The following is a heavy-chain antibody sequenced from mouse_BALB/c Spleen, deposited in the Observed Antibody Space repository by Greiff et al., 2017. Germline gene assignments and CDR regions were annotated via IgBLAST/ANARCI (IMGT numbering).Heavy chain of an antibody. CDR3: ARSTMITFDY. J-gene: IGHJ2*01. CDR2: IYPGDGDT. CDR1: GYTFTSYW. Sequence: VQLQQSGAELARPGASVKLSCKASGYTFTSYWMQWVKQRPGQGLEWIGAIYPGDGDTRYTQKFKGKATLTADKSSSTAYMQLSSLASEYSAVYYCARSTMITFDYWGQGTTLTVSS. V-gene: IGHV1-87*01. D-gene: IGHD2-4*01.